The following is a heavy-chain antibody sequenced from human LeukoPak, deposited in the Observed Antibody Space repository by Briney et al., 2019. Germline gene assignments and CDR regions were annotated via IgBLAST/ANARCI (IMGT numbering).Heavy chain of an antibody. CDR1: DGSISSGGYY. Sequence: SETLSLTCTVSDGSISSGGYYWSWIRQHPGKGLEWIGYIYYSGSTYYNPSLKSRVTISVDTSKNQFSLKLSSVTAADTAVYYCASSQPGRRGFDYWGQGTLVTVSS. CDR2: IYYSGST. D-gene: IGHD1-14*01. J-gene: IGHJ4*02. V-gene: IGHV4-31*03. CDR3: ASSQPGRRGFDY.